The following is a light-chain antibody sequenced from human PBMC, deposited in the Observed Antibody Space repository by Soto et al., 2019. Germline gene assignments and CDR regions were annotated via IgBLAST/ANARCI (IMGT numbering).Light chain of an antibody. V-gene: IGKV1-9*01. CDR3: QQHNCYPLI. Sequence: DIQLTQSPSFLSASVGDRVAITCRASQGISTYLAWYQHRPGKAPKLLLYPPSTLQSGVPSRFGRSGSGTEFTLRINALQHEESATYYFQQHNCYPLIFGGGSKV. CDR1: QGISTY. CDR2: PPS. J-gene: IGKJ4*01.